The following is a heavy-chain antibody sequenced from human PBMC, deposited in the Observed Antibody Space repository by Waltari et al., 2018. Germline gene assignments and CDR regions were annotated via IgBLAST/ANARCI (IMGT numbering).Heavy chain of an antibody. J-gene: IGHJ6*03. CDR2: INSDGSGT. CDR1: GFTFIRYW. D-gene: IGHD3-22*01. CDR3: AREPSPDSSGYFYYYMDV. V-gene: IGHV3-74*01. Sequence: EAQLVESGGGLVQPGGSLRLSCAASGFTFIRYWMHWVRQAPGKGLVWVSRINSDGSGTIYADSVKGRFTISRDNAKNTLYLQLNSLRVEDTAVYYCAREPSPDSSGYFYYYMDVWGKGTTVTVSS.